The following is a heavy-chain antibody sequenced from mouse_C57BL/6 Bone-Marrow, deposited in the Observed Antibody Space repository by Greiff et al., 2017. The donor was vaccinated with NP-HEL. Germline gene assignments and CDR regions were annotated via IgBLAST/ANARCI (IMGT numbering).Heavy chain of an antibody. Sequence: VQLQQPGAELVKPGASVKMSCKASGYTFTSYWITWVKQRPGQGLEWIGDIYPGSGSTNYNEKFKSKATLTVDTSSSTAYMQLSSLTSEDSAVYYCARGDDDSNGAWFAYWGQGTLVTVSA. J-gene: IGHJ3*01. CDR2: IYPGSGST. CDR3: ARGDDDSNGAWFAY. D-gene: IGHD2-5*01. CDR1: GYTFTSYW. V-gene: IGHV1-55*01.